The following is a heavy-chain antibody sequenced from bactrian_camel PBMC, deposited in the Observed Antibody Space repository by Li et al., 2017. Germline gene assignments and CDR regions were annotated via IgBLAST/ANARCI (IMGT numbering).Heavy chain of an antibody. Sequence: VQLVESGGGSVQAGGSLKLSCALSGRDYRNYCMGWFRQAPGKEREGVAGIVSEGTTIYADAVKGRFTYTQDNAKRTVTLQMTKLEPEDTAVYHCAADIMIRGRGACGGQGTQVTVS. V-gene: IGHV3S53*01. CDR2: IVSEGTT. CDR1: GRDYRNYC. CDR3: AADIMIRGRGAC. D-gene: IGHD1*01. J-gene: IGHJ4*01.